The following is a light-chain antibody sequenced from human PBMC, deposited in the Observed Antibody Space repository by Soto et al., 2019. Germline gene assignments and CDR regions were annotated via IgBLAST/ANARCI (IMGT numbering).Light chain of an antibody. V-gene: IGKV3-20*01. CDR2: GAS. J-gene: IGKJ2*01. CDR3: HQYGTLYT. Sequence: EIVLTQSPGTLSLSPGERATLSCRASQSVSSSYLAWYQQKPGQAPRLLIYGASSRATGIPDRFSGSGSGTDFTLTISRLEPEDFAVYHCHQYGTLYTFGQGTKLEIK. CDR1: QSVSSSY.